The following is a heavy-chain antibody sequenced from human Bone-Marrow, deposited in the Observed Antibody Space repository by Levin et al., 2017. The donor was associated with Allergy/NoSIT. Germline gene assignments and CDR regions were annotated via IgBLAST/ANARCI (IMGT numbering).Heavy chain of an antibody. V-gene: IGHV3-43*01. CDR2: ITWDAGTT. D-gene: IGHD3-16*01. CDR1: GFTFDDYT. Sequence: GESLKISCAASGFTFDDYTMQWVRQAPGKGLEWVSFITWDAGTTNYADSVKGRFTISRDNGKNSLYLQMSSLRSEDTAFYYCARSSPGGDFDCWGQGTLVTVSS. CDR3: ARSSPGGDFDC. J-gene: IGHJ4*02.